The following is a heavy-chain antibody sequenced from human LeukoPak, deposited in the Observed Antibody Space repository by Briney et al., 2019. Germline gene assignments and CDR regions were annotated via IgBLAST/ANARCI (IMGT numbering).Heavy chain of an antibody. Sequence: SETLSLTCTVSGYSISSGYYWGWIRQPPGKGLEWIGSIYHSGSTYYNPSLKSRVTISVDTSKNQFSLKLSSVTAADTAVYYCAEDQLNRFCSAGSCSSTPDYWGQGTLVTVSS. CDR1: GYSISSGYY. CDR2: IYHSGST. J-gene: IGHJ4*02. CDR3: AEDQLNRFCSAGSCSSTPDY. D-gene: IGHD2-15*01. V-gene: IGHV4-38-2*02.